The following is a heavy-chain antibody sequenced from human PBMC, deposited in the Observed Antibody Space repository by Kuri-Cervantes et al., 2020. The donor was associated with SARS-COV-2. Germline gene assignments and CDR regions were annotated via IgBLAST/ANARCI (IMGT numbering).Heavy chain of an antibody. V-gene: IGHV4-34*01. CDR3: ARAYGFLRYIYYMDV. D-gene: IGHD3-9*01. CDR1: GFTVSSNY. CDR2: VNHRGDT. Sequence: GSLRLSCAASGFTVSSNYMSWVRQAPGRGLEWIGEVNHRGDTNYNPSLKSRVTISVDTSNNQFSLHLNSVTAADTAVYHCARAYGFLRYIYYMDVWGKGTTVTVSS. J-gene: IGHJ6*03.